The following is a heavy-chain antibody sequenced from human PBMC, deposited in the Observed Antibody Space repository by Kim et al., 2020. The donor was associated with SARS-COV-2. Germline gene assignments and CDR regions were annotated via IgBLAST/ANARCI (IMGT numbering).Heavy chain of an antibody. CDR3: ARGSETTAYYYYGMDV. V-gene: IGHV3-30-3*01. D-gene: IGHD1-1*01. Sequence: GGSLRLSCAASGFAFSSYAMHWVRQAPGKGLEWVAVISYDGSNKYYADSVKGRFTISRDNSKNTLYLQMNSLRAEDTAVYYCARGSETTAYYYYGMDVWGQGTTVTVSS. CDR1: GFAFSSYA. J-gene: IGHJ6*02. CDR2: ISYDGSNK.